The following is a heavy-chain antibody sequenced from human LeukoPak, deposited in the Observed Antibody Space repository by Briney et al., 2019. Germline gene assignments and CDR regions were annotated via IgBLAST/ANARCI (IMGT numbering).Heavy chain of an antibody. CDR1: GGTFSSYA. CDR2: IIPIFGTA. D-gene: IGHD6-19*01. J-gene: IGHJ4*02. CDR3: ARVGRESSGSFDY. Sequence: SVKVSCKASGGTFSSYAISWVRQAPGQGLEWMGGIIPIFGTANYAQKFQGRVTITADKSTSTAYMELSSLRSEDTAVYYCARVGRESSGSFDYWGQGTLVTVSS. V-gene: IGHV1-69*06.